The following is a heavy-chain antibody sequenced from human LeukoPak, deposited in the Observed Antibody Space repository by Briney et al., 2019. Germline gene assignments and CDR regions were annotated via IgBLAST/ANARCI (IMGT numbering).Heavy chain of an antibody. J-gene: IGHJ4*02. CDR2: ISGSGGST. Sequence: TGGSLRLSCAASGFTFSSYAMSWVRQAPGKGLGWVSAISGSGGSTYYADSVKGRFTISRDNSKNTLYLQMNSLRAEDTAVYYCAKHPQLRYFDWFPTFFDWGQGTLVTVSS. D-gene: IGHD3-9*01. CDR3: AKHPQLRYFDWFPTFFD. V-gene: IGHV3-23*01. CDR1: GFTFSSYA.